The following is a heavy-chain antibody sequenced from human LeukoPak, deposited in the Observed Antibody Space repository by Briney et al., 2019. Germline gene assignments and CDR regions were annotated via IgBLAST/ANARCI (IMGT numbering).Heavy chain of an antibody. Sequence: SETLSLTCTVSGGSISSYYWSWIRQPPGKGLEWIGYIYYSGSTYYNPSLKSRVTISVDTSKNQFSLKLSSVTAADTAVYYCAREDCSSTSCGDYWGQGTLVTVSS. CDR2: IYYSGST. D-gene: IGHD2-2*01. CDR3: AREDCSSTSCGDY. J-gene: IGHJ4*02. V-gene: IGHV4-30-4*01. CDR1: GGSISSYY.